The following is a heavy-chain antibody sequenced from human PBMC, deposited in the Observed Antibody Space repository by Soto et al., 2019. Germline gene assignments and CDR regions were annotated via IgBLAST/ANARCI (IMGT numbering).Heavy chain of an antibody. CDR3: ARWCYSSGWYVFDY. V-gene: IGHV3-33*01. Sequence: GESLKISCAASGFMFSSHGMHWVRQAPGKGLEWVATTRHDGIDKYYVGSVKGRFFISRDNSKNTLYLEMNSLRAEDTAVYYCARWCYSSGWYVFDYWGQGTVVTVSS. CDR1: GFMFSSHG. D-gene: IGHD6-19*01. CDR2: TRHDGIDK. J-gene: IGHJ4*02.